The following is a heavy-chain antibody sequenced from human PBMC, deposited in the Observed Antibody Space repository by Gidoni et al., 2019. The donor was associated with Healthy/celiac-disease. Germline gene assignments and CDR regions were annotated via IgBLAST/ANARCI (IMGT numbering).Heavy chain of an antibody. J-gene: IGHJ4*02. V-gene: IGHV3-30*18. D-gene: IGHD5-12*01. Sequence: QVQLVESGGGVVQPGRSLRLSCAASGFTFSSYGMHWVRQAPGKGLEWVAVISYDGSNKYYADSVKGRFTISRDNSKNTLYLQMNSLRAEDTAVYYCAKAGDGGYTYWGQGTLVTVSS. CDR2: ISYDGSNK. CDR1: GFTFSSYG. CDR3: AKAGDGGYTY.